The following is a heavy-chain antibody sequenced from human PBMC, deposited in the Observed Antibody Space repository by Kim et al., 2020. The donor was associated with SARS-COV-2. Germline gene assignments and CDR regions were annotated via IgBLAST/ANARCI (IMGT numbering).Heavy chain of an antibody. V-gene: IGHV4-34*01. CDR1: GGSFSGYY. D-gene: IGHD3-10*02. J-gene: IGHJ6*02. CDR2: INHSGST. Sequence: SETLSLTCAVYGGSFSGYYWSWIRQPPGKGLEWIGEINHSGSTNYNPSLKSRVTISVDTSKNQFSLKLSSVTAADTAVYYCASVLFDRAHSPNYGMDVWGQGTTVTVSS. CDR3: ASVLFDRAHSPNYGMDV.